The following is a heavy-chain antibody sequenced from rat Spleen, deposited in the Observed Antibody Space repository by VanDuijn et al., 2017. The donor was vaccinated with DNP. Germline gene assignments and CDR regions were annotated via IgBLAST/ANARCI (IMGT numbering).Heavy chain of an antibody. CDR1: GFTFSNYG. CDR2: IRYDGSST. V-gene: IGHV5-29*01. J-gene: IGHJ1*01. CDR3: ARQDYSSYIYWYFDF. Sequence: EVQLVESGGGLVQPGRSLKLSCVASGFTFSNYGMAWVRQAPTKGLEWVATIRYDGSSTYYRDSVKGRFTISRDNAKSTLYLQMDSLKSEDTATYFCARQDYSSYIYWYFDFWGPGTMVTVSS. D-gene: IGHD1-2*01.